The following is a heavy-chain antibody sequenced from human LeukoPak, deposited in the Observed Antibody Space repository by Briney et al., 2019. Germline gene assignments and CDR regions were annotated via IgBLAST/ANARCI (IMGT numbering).Heavy chain of an antibody. V-gene: IGHV3-23*01. CDR2: ISGSGGST. D-gene: IGHD2-2*01. CDR3: ARALPAASHTSFDY. Sequence: GGSLRLSCAASGLTFSSYAMSWVRQAPGKGLEWVSAISGSGGSTYYADSVKGRFTISRDNSKNTLYLQMNSLRAEDTAVFYCARALPAASHTSFDYWGQGTLVTVSS. CDR1: GLTFSSYA. J-gene: IGHJ4*02.